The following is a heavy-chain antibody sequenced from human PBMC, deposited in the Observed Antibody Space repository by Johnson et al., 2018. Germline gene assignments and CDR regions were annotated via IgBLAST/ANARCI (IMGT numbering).Heavy chain of an antibody. D-gene: IGHD1-26*01. CDR1: GFTFSDFY. Sequence: VQLVETGGGLVKPGGSLRLSCVASGFTFSDFYMGWIRQAPGKWLEWVSYISNSGSTIFYADSVKGRVTISRGNVKKSLFLQMSRMRADDTAVYYCGREVSSESYFFDSWGQGTLVTVPS. J-gene: IGHJ4*02. V-gene: IGHV3-11*01. CDR3: GREVSSESYFFDS. CDR2: ISNSGSTI.